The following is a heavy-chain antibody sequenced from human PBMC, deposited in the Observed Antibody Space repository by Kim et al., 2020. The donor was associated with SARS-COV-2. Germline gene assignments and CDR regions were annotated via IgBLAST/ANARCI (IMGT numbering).Heavy chain of an antibody. Sequence: GGSLRLSCAASGFTFDDYAMHWVRQAPGKGLEWVSGISWNSGSIGYADSVKGRFTISRDNAKNSLYLQMNSLRAEDTALYYCAKDKGGYYGSGKNYYYYGMDVWGQGTTVTVSS. J-gene: IGHJ6*02. CDR2: ISWNSGSI. D-gene: IGHD3-10*01. CDR1: GFTFDDYA. CDR3: AKDKGGYYGSGKNYYYYGMDV. V-gene: IGHV3-9*01.